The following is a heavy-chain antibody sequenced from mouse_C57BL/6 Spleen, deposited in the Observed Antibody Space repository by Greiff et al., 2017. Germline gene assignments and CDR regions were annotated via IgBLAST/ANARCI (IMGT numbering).Heavy chain of an antibody. CDR1: GYAFSSSW. Sequence: QVQLQQSGPELVKPGASVKISCKASGYAFSSSWMNWVKQRPGKGLEWIGRIYPGDGDTNYNGKFKGKATLTADKSSSTAYMQLSSLTSEDAAVYFCARYSDGYYWYFDVWGTGTTVTVSS. CDR2: IYPGDGDT. V-gene: IGHV1-82*01. CDR3: ARYSDGYYWYFDV. D-gene: IGHD2-3*01. J-gene: IGHJ1*03.